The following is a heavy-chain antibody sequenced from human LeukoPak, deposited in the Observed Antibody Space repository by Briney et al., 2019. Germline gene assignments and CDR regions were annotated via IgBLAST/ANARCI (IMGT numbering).Heavy chain of an antibody. CDR1: GGSIGSYL. CDR3: ARVASKGGMDV. Sequence: SETLSLTCSVSGGSIGSYLWSWIRQPPGKGLEWIGHVHYTWNTKYNPSLTGRVSISLDRSKNQFSLSLSSLTAADTAVYYCARVASKGGMDVWGQGTTVIVSS. D-gene: IGHD5/OR15-5a*01. CDR2: VHYTWNT. J-gene: IGHJ6*02. V-gene: IGHV4-59*01.